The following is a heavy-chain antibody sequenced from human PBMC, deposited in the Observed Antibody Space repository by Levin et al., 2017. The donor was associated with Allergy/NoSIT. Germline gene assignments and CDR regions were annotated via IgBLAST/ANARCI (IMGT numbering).Heavy chain of an antibody. CDR1: GFTFSSYG. J-gene: IGHJ4*02. CDR3: AKDLGRTTVTTDY. D-gene: IGHD4-17*01. CDR2: ISYDGSNK. V-gene: IGHV3-30*18. Sequence: GGSLRLSCAASGFTFSSYGMHWVRQAPGKGLEWVAVISYDGSNKYYADSVKGRFTISRDNSKNTLYLQMNSLRAEDTAVYYCAKDLGRTTVTTDYWGQGTLVTVSS.